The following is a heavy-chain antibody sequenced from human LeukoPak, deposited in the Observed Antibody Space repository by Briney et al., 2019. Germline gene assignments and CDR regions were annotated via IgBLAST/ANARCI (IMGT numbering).Heavy chain of an antibody. V-gene: IGHV4-59*05. CDR2: IFYRERFSYGGTT. D-gene: IGHD1/OR15-1a*01. CDR3: ARQISGNKDY. J-gene: IGHJ4*02. CDR1: GVSISGYY. Sequence: PSETLSLTCTVSGVSISGYYWIWIRQPPGRSLEYIGSIFYRERFSYGGTTFYNPSLQSRVTISVDTSKNAFSLRLTSVTAADTAVYYCARQISGNKDYWGQGTLVTVSS.